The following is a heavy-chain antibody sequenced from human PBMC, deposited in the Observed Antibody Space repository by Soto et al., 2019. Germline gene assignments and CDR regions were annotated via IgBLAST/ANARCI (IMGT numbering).Heavy chain of an antibody. CDR2: ISAYNGNT. D-gene: IGHD2-15*01. CDR1: GYTFTSYG. Sequence: GASVKVSCKASGYTFTSYGISWVRQAPGQGLEWMGWISAYNGNTNYAQKLQGRVTMTTDTSTSTAYMELRSLRSDDTAVYYCARDPLQKVAATPPLRWFDPWGQGTLVTVSS. CDR3: ARDPLQKVAATPPLRWFDP. J-gene: IGHJ5*02. V-gene: IGHV1-18*01.